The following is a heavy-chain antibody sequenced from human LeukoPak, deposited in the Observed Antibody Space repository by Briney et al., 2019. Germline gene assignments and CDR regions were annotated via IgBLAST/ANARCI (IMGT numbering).Heavy chain of an antibody. CDR2: IYTSGST. CDR3: ARVTTEFVWYFDL. J-gene: IGHJ2*01. Sequence: SETLSLTCTVSGGSISSYYRSWIRQPAGKGLEWIGRIYTSGSTNYNPSLKSRVTMSVDTSKNQSSLKLSSVTAADTAVYYCARVTTEFVWYFDLWGRGTLVTVSS. CDR1: GGSISSYY. D-gene: IGHD4-17*01. V-gene: IGHV4-4*07.